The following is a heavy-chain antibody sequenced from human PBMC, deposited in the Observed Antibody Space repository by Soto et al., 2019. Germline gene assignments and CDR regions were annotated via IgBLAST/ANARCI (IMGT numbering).Heavy chain of an antibody. CDR1: GFTFSSYG. J-gene: IGHJ4*02. CDR2: ISYDGSNK. D-gene: IGHD1-26*01. Sequence: GGSLRLSCAASGFTFSSYGMHWVRQAPGKGLEWVAVISYDGSNKYYADSVKGRLTISRDNSKNTLYLQMNSLRGEDTALYYCAKFEEASGLSTSYIDYCGQGTLVTVSS. CDR3: AKFEEASGLSTSYIDY. V-gene: IGHV3-30*18.